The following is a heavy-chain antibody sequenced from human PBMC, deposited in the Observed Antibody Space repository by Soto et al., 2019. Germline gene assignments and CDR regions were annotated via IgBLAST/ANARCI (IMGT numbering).Heavy chain of an antibody. CDR1: GFTFSAFA. CDR2: ISYDGRNE. Sequence: VQLLESGGGLVQPGGSLRLSCAASGFTFSAFAMYWVRQAPGKGLEWVALISYDGRNEDYAESVRGRFTISRDNSKNTLYLDMNSLSAEDSAVYFCAKGVVREPAYFDDWGQGTLVTVSS. CDR3: AKGVVREPAYFDD. J-gene: IGHJ4*02. D-gene: IGHD3-10*01. V-gene: IGHV3-30*18.